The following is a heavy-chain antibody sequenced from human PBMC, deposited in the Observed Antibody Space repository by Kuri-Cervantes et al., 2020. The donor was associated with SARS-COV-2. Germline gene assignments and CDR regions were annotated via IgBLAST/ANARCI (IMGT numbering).Heavy chain of an antibody. CDR1: GFTFSSYW. D-gene: IGHD2-2*01. V-gene: IGHV3-7*03. CDR3: ARYCTSISCESAIDF. Sequence: GESLKISCAASGFTFSSYWMTWIRQAPGKGPDWVANVRQDGRDKYYGDSAKGRFTISRDNTKNSLYLQMDSLTAEDTAVYYCARYCTSISCESAIDFWGQGTLVTVSS. J-gene: IGHJ4*02. CDR2: VRQDGRDK.